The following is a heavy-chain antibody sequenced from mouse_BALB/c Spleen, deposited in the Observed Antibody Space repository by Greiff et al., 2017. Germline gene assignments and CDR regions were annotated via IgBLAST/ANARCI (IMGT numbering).Heavy chain of an antibody. CDR2: ISNGGGST. CDR3: ARGDGYGFAY. Sequence: EVQLVESGGGLVQPGGSLKLSCAASGFTFSSYTMSWVRQTPEKRLEWVAYISNGGGSTYYPDTVKGRFTISRDNAKNTLYLQMSSLKSEDTAMYYCARGDGYGFAYWGQGTLVTVSA. CDR1: GFTFSSYT. D-gene: IGHD1-2*01. J-gene: IGHJ3*01. V-gene: IGHV5-12-2*01.